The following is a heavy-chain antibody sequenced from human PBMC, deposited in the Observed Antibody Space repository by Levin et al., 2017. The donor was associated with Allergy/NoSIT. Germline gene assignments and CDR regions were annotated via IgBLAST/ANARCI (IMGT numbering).Heavy chain of an antibody. CDR3: AKDFGVPQGYCDTTTCFLGS. Sequence: ETLSLTCAASGFTFSDYAMSWVRQTPGKGLEWVSVISGSGDATYYGDSVKGRFSISRDNSKNTLYLQMNSLRAEDTAVDYCAKDFGVPQGYCDTTTCFLGSWGQGTLVTVSS. CDR1: GFTFSDYA. CDR2: ISGSGDAT. V-gene: IGHV3-23*01. J-gene: IGHJ5*02. D-gene: IGHD2-2*01.